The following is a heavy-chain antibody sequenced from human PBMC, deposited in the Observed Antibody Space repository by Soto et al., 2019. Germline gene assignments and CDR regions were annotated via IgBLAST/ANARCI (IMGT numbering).Heavy chain of an antibody. D-gene: IGHD2-15*01. CDR2: IYHSGST. CDR1: GGSISNGGYS. CDR3: ARGGGWTFDS. V-gene: IGHV4-30-2*01. Sequence: QLQLQESGSGLVKPSQTLSLTCAVSGGSISNGGYSWSWIRQPPGKGLEWIGYIYHSGSTYYNPSLMRRVTISVGRSKNQFSLELSSVAAADTAVYYCARGGGWTFDSWGQGTLVTVSS. J-gene: IGHJ4*02.